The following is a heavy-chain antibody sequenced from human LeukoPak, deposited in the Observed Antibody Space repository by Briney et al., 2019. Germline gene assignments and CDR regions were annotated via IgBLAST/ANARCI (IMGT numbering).Heavy chain of an antibody. CDR2: ISGSGGSA. V-gene: IGHV3-23*01. D-gene: IGHD2-15*01. CDR1: GFTFSSYA. J-gene: IGHJ4*02. CDR3: ARAVSAARVYDY. Sequence: GGSLRLSCAASGFTFSSYAMSWVRQAPGKGLEWVSAISGSGGSAYYADSVKGRFTVSRDNSKNTLYLQMNGLRVEDTAVYYCARAVSAARVYDYWGQGTLVTVSS.